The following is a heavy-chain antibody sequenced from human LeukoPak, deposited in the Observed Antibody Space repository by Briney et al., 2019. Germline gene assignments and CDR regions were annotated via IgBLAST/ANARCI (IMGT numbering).Heavy chain of an antibody. V-gene: IGHV3-23*01. CDR2: ISGSGGST. J-gene: IGHJ4*02. CDR1: GFTFSSYA. CDR3: AKDRSCTNDICHGDFDY. Sequence: PGGSLRLSCAAPGFTFSSYAVSWVRQAPGKGLEWVSSISGSGGSTYSGDSVKGRFTISRDNSKNTLYLQMNSLRAEDTALYYCAKDRSCTNDICHGDFDYWGQGTLVTVSS. D-gene: IGHD2-8*01.